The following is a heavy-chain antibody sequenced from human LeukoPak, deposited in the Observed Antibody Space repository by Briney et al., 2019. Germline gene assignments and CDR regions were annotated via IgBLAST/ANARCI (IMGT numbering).Heavy chain of an antibody. CDR3: ARDYDFWSGYLDY. V-gene: IGHV3-21*04. CDR2: ISSTSTSI. D-gene: IGHD3-3*01. J-gene: IGHJ4*02. CDR1: GFTFSSHT. Sequence: GGSLRLSCAASGFTFSSHTMNWVRQAPGKGLEWVSSISSTSTSIYHADSVKGRFSISRDNAKNSLYLQMNSLRAEDTAVYHCARDYDFWSGYLDYWGQGTLVTVSS.